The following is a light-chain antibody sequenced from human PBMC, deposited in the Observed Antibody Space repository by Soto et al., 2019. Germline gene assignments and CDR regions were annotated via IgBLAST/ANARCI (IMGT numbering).Light chain of an antibody. CDR2: DAS. J-gene: IGKJ4*01. Sequence: EIVLTQSPATLSLSPGERATLSCRASQSVNSYLAWYQQKPGQAPRLLIYDASTRATGIPARFSGSGSGTDFTLTISRLEPEDFAVYYCQQRSNWPLTFGGGTKVEIK. V-gene: IGKV3-11*01. CDR1: QSVNSY. CDR3: QQRSNWPLT.